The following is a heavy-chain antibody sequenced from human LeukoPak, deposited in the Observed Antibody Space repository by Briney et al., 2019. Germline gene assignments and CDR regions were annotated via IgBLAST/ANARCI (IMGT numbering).Heavy chain of an antibody. CDR3: ARGDSSFDY. J-gene: IGHJ4*02. CDR1: GFTFSSYN. CDR2: ISSSSSYI. D-gene: IGHD3-22*01. Sequence: GGSLRLSCAASGFTFSSYNMNWVRQAPGKGLEWVSSISSSSSYIYYADSLKGRFTISRDNAKNSLYLQMNSLRAEDTAVYHCARGDSSFDYWGQGTLVTVSS. V-gene: IGHV3-21*01.